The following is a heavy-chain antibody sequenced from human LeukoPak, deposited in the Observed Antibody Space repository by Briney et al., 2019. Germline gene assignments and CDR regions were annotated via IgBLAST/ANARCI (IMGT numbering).Heavy chain of an antibody. D-gene: IGHD6-13*01. CDR3: TWGVSSAS. V-gene: IGHV3-23*01. CDR2: ISTRESNT. Sequence: GGSLRLSCAASGFTFSSYAMSWVRQAPGKGLGWVSTISTRESNTYYADSVKGRFTISRDNSKNTVYLQMNSLRAEDTAIYYCTWGVSSASWGQGTLVTVSS. CDR1: GFTFSSYA. J-gene: IGHJ4*02.